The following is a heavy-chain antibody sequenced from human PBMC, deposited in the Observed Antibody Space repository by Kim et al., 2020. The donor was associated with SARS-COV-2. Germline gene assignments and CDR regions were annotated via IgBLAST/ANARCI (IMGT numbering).Heavy chain of an antibody. V-gene: IGHV4-39*01. Sequence: SETLSLTCTVSGGSISSSSYYWVWNRQPPGKGLEWIGSIYYSGSTNYNPSLKSRITISVDTSKNQFSLKLSSVTAADTAVYDCAGQMDTCGDYDDFSRLNWFDPWGQGTLVNVSS. CDR3: AGQMDTCGDYDDFSRLNWFDP. CDR2: IYYSGST. D-gene: IGHD4-17*01. CDR1: GGSISSSSYY. J-gene: IGHJ5*02.